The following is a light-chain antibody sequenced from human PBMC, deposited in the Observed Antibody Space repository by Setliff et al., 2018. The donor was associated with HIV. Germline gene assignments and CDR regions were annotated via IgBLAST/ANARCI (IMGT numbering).Light chain of an antibody. CDR2: DVS. CDR3: CSYTGTSTFV. V-gene: IGLV2-14*03. Sequence: QSALAQPASVSGSPGQSISISCTGTSSDVGTYNFVSWYQQHPGKAPKLMIYDVSHRTSGVSNRFSGSKSGNTASLTISGLQAEDEAHYYCCSYTGTSTFVFGIGTKVTVL. CDR1: SSDVGTYNF. J-gene: IGLJ1*01.